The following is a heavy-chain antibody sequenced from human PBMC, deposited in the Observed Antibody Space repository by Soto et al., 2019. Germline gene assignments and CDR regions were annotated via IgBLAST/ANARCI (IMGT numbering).Heavy chain of an antibody. CDR2: INPNSGDT. V-gene: IGHV1-2*04. D-gene: IGHD6-19*01. CDR1: GYIFTGYY. CDR3: ATSRISIAVAGETEYYFDY. J-gene: IGHJ4*02. Sequence: ASVKVSCKASGYIFTGYYMHWVRQAPGQGLEWMGWINPNSGDTNYTQKFQGWVTMTRDTSISTAYMELSRLRSDDTAVYYCATSRISIAVAGETEYYFDYWGQGTLVTVSS.